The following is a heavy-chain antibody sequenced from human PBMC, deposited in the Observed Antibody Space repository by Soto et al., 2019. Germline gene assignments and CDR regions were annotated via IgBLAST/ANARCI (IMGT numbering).Heavy chain of an antibody. CDR2: IVVGSGNT. CDR1: GFTFTSSA. J-gene: IGHJ4*01. CDR3: AAEDVGSDYGDY. V-gene: IGHV1-58*01. D-gene: IGHD4-17*01. Sequence: SVKVSCKASGFTFTSSAVQWVRQARGQRLEWIGWIVVGSGNTNYAQKFQERVTITRDMSTSTAYMELSSLRSEDTAVYYCAAEDVGSDYGDYWGHGTLVTSPQ.